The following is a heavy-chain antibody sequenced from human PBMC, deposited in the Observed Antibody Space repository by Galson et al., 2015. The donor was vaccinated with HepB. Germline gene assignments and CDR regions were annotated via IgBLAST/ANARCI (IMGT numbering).Heavy chain of an antibody. J-gene: IGHJ3*02. CDR1: GFSLSTSGVG. CDR2: IYWDDDK. Sequence: PALVKPTQTLTLICTFSGFSLSTSGVGVGWIRQPPGKALEWLALIYWDDDKRYSPSLKSRLTITKDTSKNQVVLTMTNMDPVDTATYYCAHRLPTYYYDSRTAFDIWGQGTMVTVSS. D-gene: IGHD3-22*01. CDR3: AHRLPTYYYDSRTAFDI. V-gene: IGHV2-5*02.